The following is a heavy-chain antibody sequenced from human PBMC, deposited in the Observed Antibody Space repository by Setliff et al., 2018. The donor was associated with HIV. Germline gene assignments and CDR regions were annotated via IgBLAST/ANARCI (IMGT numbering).Heavy chain of an antibody. Sequence: LSLTCTVSGASVTSGGYFWSWIRQPAGKGLEWIGRIYTAGTTNYNPSVKSRVTIALDTSKNQFSHNLTSVTAADTAVYYCARDGRIDTAMNWGQGTLVTVSS. CDR2: IYTAGTT. V-gene: IGHV4-61*02. CDR1: GASVTSGGYF. D-gene: IGHD2-2*01. CDR3: ARDGRIDTAMN. J-gene: IGHJ4*02.